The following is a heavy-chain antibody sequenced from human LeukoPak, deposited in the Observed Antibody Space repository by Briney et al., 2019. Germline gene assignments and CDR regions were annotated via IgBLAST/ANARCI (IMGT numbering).Heavy chain of an antibody. CDR2: IKEDGSEK. Sequence: PGGSLRLSCAASGFTFSSYWMTWVRQAPGKGLEWVANIKEDGSEKYYVDSVKGRFTISRDNAKNSLYLQMNSLRAEDTAVYYCARDPKGSGSYSFSYYYYYMDVWGKGTTVTISS. CDR1: GFTFSSYW. V-gene: IGHV3-7*01. D-gene: IGHD3-10*01. J-gene: IGHJ6*03. CDR3: ARDPKGSGSYSFSYYYYYMDV.